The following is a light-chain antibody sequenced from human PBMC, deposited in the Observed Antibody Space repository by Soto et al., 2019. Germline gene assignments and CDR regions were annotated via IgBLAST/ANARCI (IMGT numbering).Light chain of an antibody. V-gene: IGKV3-15*01. J-gene: IGKJ5*01. CDR3: QQYNNWPVT. CDR2: GVS. Sequence: EIVMTQSPHTLSVSQGGRATLSCSASQSITSTYLAWYEQKPGQAPRLLIYGVSTRATGIPARFSGSGSGTEFTLTISSLQSEDFAVYYCQQYNNWPVTFGQGTRLEIK. CDR1: QSITST.